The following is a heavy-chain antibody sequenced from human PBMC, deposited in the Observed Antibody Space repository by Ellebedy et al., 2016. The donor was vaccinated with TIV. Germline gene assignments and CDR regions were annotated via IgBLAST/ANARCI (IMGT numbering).Heavy chain of an antibody. CDR1: GGSISSSSYY. D-gene: IGHD1-26*01. V-gene: IGHV4-39*07. J-gene: IGHJ4*02. CDR2: IYYSGNT. Sequence: MPSETLSLTCTVSGGSISSSSYYWGWIRQPPGKGLEWIGSIYYSGNTYYNPSLKSRVTISVDTSKNQFSLKLSSVTAADTAVYYCARARWEYGALFDYWGQGTLVTVSS. CDR3: ARARWEYGALFDY.